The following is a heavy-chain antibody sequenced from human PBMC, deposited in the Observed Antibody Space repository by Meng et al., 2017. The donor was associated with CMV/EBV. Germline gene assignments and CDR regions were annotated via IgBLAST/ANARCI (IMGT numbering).Heavy chain of an antibody. Sequence: GESLKISCAASGFTFSSYAMHWVRQAPGKGLEWAAVISYDGSNKYYADSVKGRFTSSRDNSKNTLYLQMNSLRAEDTAVYYYARDPRLWVAGANPLYYFDYWGQGTLVTVSS. CDR3: ARDPRLWVAGANPLYYFDY. V-gene: IGHV3-30*04. CDR1: GFTFSSYA. CDR2: ISYDGSNK. D-gene: IGHD6-19*01. J-gene: IGHJ4*02.